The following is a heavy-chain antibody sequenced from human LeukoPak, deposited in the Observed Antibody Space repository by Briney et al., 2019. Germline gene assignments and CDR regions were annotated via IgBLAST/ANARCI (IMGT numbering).Heavy chain of an antibody. CDR3: ARDYYGSGSYTLPTDY. CDR1: GFTFSSYS. J-gene: IGHJ4*02. D-gene: IGHD3-10*01. V-gene: IGHV3-21*01. Sequence: GGSLRLSCAASGFTFSSYSMNWVRQAPGKGLEWVSSISSSSSYIYYADSVKGRFTISRDNAKNSLYLQMNSLRAEDTAVYYCARDYYGSGSYTLPTDYWGQGTLVTVSS. CDR2: ISSSSSYI.